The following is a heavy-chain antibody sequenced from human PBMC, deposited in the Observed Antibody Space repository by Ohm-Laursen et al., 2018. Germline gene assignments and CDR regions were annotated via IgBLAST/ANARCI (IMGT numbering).Heavy chain of an antibody. Sequence: SLRLSCTASGFTFDDYAMHWVRQAPGKGLEWVSDISWNSGTMGYADSVKGRFTISRDNAKNSLYLQMNSLRAEDTAVYYCARDSSGSGGDSDYWGQGTLVTVSS. CDR2: ISWNSGTM. D-gene: IGHD3-10*01. CDR3: ARDSSGSGGDSDY. J-gene: IGHJ4*02. CDR1: GFTFDDYA. V-gene: IGHV3-9*01.